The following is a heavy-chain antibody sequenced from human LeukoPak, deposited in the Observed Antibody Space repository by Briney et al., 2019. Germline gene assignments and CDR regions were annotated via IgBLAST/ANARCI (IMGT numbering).Heavy chain of an antibody. CDR1: GGSISSSSYY. CDR2: IYYSGST. Sequence: SETLSLTCTVSGGSISSSSYYGGWIRQPPGKGLEWFGSIYYSGSTYYNPSLKSRVTISVDTSKNQFSLKLSSVTAADTAVYYCASRNYGDYVGRLRFDYWGQGTLVTVSS. J-gene: IGHJ4*02. CDR3: ASRNYGDYVGRLRFDY. V-gene: IGHV4-39*01. D-gene: IGHD4-17*01.